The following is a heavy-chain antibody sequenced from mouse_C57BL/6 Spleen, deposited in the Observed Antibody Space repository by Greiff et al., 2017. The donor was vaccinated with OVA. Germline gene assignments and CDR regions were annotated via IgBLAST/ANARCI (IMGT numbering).Heavy chain of an antibody. CDR2: INPSTGGT. CDR3: ARWGDYFDY. V-gene: IGHV1-42*01. J-gene: IGHJ2*01. CDR1: GYSFTGYY. Sequence: EVQLVESGPELVKPGASVKISCKASGYSFTGYYMNWVKQSPEKSLEWIGEINPSTGGTTYNQKFKAKATLTVDKSSSTAYMQLKSLTSEDSAVYYCARWGDYFDYWGQGTTLTVSS.